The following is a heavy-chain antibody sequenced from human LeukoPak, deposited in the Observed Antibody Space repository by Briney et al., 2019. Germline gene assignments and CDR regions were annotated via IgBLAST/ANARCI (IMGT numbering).Heavy chain of an antibody. CDR3: ARALSGGGHAFDI. Sequence: SETLSLTCTVSVGSINSGSYHWGWIRQPPGKGLEWIGSIYYSGSTYYNPSLKSRATISLDTSKNQFSLKLSSVTAADTAVYYCARALSGGGHAFDIWGQGTMVTVSS. CDR1: VGSINSGSYH. CDR2: IYYSGST. V-gene: IGHV4-39*07. J-gene: IGHJ3*02. D-gene: IGHD1-26*01.